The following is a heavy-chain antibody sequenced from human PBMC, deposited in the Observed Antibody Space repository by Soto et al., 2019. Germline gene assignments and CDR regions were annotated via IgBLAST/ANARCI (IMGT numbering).Heavy chain of an antibody. Sequence: EVQLVESGGGLVQPGGSLRLSCAASGFTFSSYWMHWVRQAPGKGLVWVSRINSDGSSTSYADSVKGRFTISRDNAKXXXXXXXXXXXXXXXXXXXXXXXXXXXGMDVWGQGTTVTVSS. CDR2: INSDGSST. J-gene: IGHJ6*02. CDR1: GFTFSSYW. V-gene: IGHV3-74*01. CDR3: XXXXXXXGMDV.